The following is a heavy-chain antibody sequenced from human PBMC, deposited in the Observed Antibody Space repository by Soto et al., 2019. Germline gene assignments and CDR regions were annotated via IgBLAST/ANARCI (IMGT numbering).Heavy chain of an antibody. CDR1: GYTFSSYD. CDR2: MNPSSGHA. Sequence: GASVKVSCKASGYTFSSYDINWVRQATGQGLEWMGWMNPSSGHAGYAQKFQGRVTMTRDTAISTAYMELSSLKSEDTAVYFCARGRAVKLVRCWGQGTLVTVSS. V-gene: IGHV1-8*01. J-gene: IGHJ4*02. CDR3: ARGRAVKLVRC. D-gene: IGHD3-10*01.